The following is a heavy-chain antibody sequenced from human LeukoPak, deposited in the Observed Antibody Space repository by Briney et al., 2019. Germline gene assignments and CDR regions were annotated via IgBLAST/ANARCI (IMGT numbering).Heavy chain of an antibody. CDR2: INPSGGST. V-gene: IGHV1-46*01. CDR3: ATASGIAVAGTGPIFDY. CDR1: GYTFTSYY. D-gene: IGHD6-19*01. J-gene: IGHJ4*02. Sequence: ASVKVSCKASGYTFTSYYMHWVRQAPGQGLEWMGIINPSGGSTSYAQKFQGRVTMTRDMSTSTVCMELSSLRSEDTAVYYCATASGIAVAGTGPIFDYWGQGTLVTVSS.